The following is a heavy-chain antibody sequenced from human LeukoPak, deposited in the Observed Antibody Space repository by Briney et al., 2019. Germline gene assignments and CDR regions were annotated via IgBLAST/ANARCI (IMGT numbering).Heavy chain of an antibody. Sequence: SETLSLTCTVSGGSISSSSYYWGGIRQPPGKGLEWIGYIYYSGSTNYNPSLKSRVTISVDTSKNQFSLKLSSVTAADTAVYYCARDNDSRDPPHFDYWGQGTLVTVSS. D-gene: IGHD3-16*01. CDR3: ARDNDSRDPPHFDY. CDR2: IYYSGST. CDR1: GGSISSSSYY. V-gene: IGHV4-61*01. J-gene: IGHJ4*02.